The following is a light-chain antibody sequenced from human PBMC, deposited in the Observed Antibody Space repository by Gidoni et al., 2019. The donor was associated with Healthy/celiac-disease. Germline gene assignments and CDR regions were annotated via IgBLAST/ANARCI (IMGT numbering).Light chain of an antibody. Sequence: DIVMTQSPDSLAVSLGGRATINCKSSQSVLYSSNNKHYLAWYQQKPGQPPKLLIYWASTRESGVPDRFSGSGSGTDFTLTISSLQAEDVAVYYCQQYYSTPMYTFGQGTKLEIK. CDR3: QQYYSTPMYT. J-gene: IGKJ2*01. V-gene: IGKV4-1*01. CDR1: QSVLYSSNNKHY. CDR2: WAS.